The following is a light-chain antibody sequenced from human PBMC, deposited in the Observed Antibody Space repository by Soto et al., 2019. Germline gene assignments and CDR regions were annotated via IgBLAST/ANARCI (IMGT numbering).Light chain of an antibody. V-gene: IGKV1-12*01. CDR3: QQCHATPLT. CDR2: ATS. CDR1: QDISSW. Sequence: DIQMTQSPSFVSASVGDRVTITCRASQDISSWLVWYQQKPGKAPKLLIHATSGLQSGVPSRFSGSGSGTDFTLTITTLQPEDVGIYYCQQCHATPLTFGQGTRLEIK. J-gene: IGKJ5*01.